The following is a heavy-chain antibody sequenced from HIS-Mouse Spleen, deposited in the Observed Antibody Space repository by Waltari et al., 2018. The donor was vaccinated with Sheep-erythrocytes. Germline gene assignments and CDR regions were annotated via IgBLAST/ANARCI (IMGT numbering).Heavy chain of an antibody. CDR1: GGTFSSYA. V-gene: IGHV1-69*04. D-gene: IGHD1-26*01. J-gene: IGHJ4*02. CDR3: AQTGATTPHFDY. Sequence: QVQLVQSGAEVKKPGSSVKVSCKASGGTFSSYAISWVRQAPGQGLEWMGRVLPILVIANYAQKFQGRVTSTADKSTSTAYMELSSLRSEDTAVYYCAQTGATTPHFDYWGQGTLVTVSS. CDR2: VLPILVIA.